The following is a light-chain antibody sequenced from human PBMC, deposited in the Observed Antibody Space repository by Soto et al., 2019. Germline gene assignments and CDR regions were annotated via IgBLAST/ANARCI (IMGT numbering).Light chain of an antibody. CDR1: QSVSSY. J-gene: IGKJ5*01. V-gene: IGKV3-11*01. Sequence: IVLTQARSTLTSSRGASATISCRASQSVSSYLAWYQQKPGQAPRLLIYDASNRATGIPARFSGSGSGTDFTLTSSLLQPDDFATYSCKQLHDYPVTFAQGTRLEIK. CDR2: DAS. CDR3: KQLHDYPVT.